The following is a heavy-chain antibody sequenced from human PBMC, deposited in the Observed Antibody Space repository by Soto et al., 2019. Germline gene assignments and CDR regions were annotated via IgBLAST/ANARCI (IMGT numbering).Heavy chain of an antibody. D-gene: IGHD6-13*01. V-gene: IGHV4-59*01. CDR2: IYYSGST. CDR1: GGSISSYY. Sequence: QVQLQESVPGLVKPSETLSFTCTVSGGSISSYYWSWIRQPPGKGLEWIGHIYYSGSTSYNPSLKSRVTISVDTSKNQFSLKLSSVTAADTAVYYCGRVGWKPPSIAAAGTTYGMDVWGQGTTVTVSS. CDR3: GRVGWKPPSIAAAGTTYGMDV. J-gene: IGHJ6*02.